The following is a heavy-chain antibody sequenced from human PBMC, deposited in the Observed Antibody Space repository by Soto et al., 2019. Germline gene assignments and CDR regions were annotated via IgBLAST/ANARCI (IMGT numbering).Heavy chain of an antibody. CDR1: GGTFSSYA. CDR2: ISGYNGNT. V-gene: IGHV1-18*01. J-gene: IGHJ6*02. Sequence: ASVKVSCKASGGTFSSYAISWVRQAPGQGLEWMGWISGYNGNTKYAEKFQGRVTMTTDTSTSTAHMELRSLRSGDTAVYYCAREGQAPYYYYGMDVWGQGTAVTVSS. CDR3: AREGQAPYYYYGMDV.